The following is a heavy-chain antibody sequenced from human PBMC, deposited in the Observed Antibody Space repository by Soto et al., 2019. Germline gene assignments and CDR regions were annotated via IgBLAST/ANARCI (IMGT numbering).Heavy chain of an antibody. CDR1: GFTFSSYS. D-gene: IGHD3-9*01. J-gene: IGHJ4*02. Sequence: EVQLVESGGGLVQPGGSLRLSCAASGFTFSSYSMNWVRQAPGKGLEWVSYISSSSSTIYYADSVKGRFTISRDNAKTSLYLQMNSLSAEDTAVYYCARDGAPFDGSRLFDYWGQGTLVTVSS. V-gene: IGHV3-48*01. CDR3: ARDGAPFDGSRLFDY. CDR2: ISSSSSTI.